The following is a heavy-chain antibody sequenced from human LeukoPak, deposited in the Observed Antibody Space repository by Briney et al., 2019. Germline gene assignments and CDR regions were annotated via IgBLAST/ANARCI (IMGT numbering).Heavy chain of an antibody. D-gene: IGHD6-13*01. CDR2: IYYSGST. CDR1: GGSVSNYH. Sequence: SETLSLTCTVSGGSVSNYHWSWIRQPPGKGLEWIGYIYYSGSTNYNPSLKSRVIISVDTSKNQFSLKLSSVTAADTAVYYCARVQQQLYYFDYWGQGTLVTVSS. CDR3: ARVQQQLYYFDY. J-gene: IGHJ4*02. V-gene: IGHV4-59*02.